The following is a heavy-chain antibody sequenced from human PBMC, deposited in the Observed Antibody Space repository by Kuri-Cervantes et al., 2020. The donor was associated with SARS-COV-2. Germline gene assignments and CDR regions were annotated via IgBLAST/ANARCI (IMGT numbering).Heavy chain of an antibody. CDR1: GYTFTGYY. V-gene: IGHV1-2*02. J-gene: IGHJ5*02. Sequence: ASVQVSYKASGYTFTGYYMHWVRQAPGQGLEWMGWINPNSGGTNYAQKFQGRVTMTRDTSISTAYMELSRLRSDDTAVYYCARDRLGVYDFWSLWFDPWGQGTLVTVSS. CDR3: ARDRLGVYDFWSLWFDP. D-gene: IGHD3-3*01. CDR2: INPNSGGT.